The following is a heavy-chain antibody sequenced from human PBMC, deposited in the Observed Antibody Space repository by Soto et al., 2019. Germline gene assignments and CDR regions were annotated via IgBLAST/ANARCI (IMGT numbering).Heavy chain of an antibody. J-gene: IGHJ4*02. CDR3: ARDGSAGTWSNY. V-gene: IGHV1-69*13. CDR2: IIPILGTA. Sequence: GASVKVSCKASGGTFSSYAISLVRQAPGQGLEWMGGIIPILGTANYAQKFQGRVTITADESTSTAYMELSSLRSEDTAVYYCARDGSAGTWSNYWGQGTLVTVSS. CDR1: GGTFSSYA. D-gene: IGHD6-19*01.